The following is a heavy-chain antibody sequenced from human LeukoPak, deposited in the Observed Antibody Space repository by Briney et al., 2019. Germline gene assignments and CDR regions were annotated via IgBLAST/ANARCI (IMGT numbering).Heavy chain of an antibody. V-gene: IGHV3-21*06. D-gene: IGHD1-26*01. J-gene: IGHJ4*02. Sequence: GGSLRLSCAASGFTFSAYSMDWVRQAPGRGLEWVSSIHYTGTYIYYANSVRGRFTISRDNAENSVYLQMNSLRVEDTAIYYCASLWELIGSWGQGTLVTVSS. CDR2: IHYTGTYI. CDR3: ASLWELIGS. CDR1: GFTFSAYS.